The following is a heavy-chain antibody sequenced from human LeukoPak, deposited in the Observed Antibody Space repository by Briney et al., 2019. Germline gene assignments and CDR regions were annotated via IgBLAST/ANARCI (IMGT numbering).Heavy chain of an antibody. CDR2: MNPNSGNT. J-gene: IGHJ4*02. CDR1: GYTFTSYD. Sequence: VASVKVSCKASGYTFTSYDINWVRQATGQGLEWMGWMNPNSGNTGYAQKLQGRVTMTRNTSISTAYMELSSLRSEDTAVYYCARVSTYFGVVTDFDYWGQGTLVTVSS. D-gene: IGHD3-3*01. V-gene: IGHV1-8*01. CDR3: ARVSTYFGVVTDFDY.